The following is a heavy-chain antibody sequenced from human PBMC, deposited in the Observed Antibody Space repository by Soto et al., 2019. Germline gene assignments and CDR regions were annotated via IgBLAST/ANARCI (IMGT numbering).Heavy chain of an antibody. Sequence: EVQLLESGGGLIQPGGSLRLSCAASGFTFSSYVMGWVRQAPGKGLELVSTISGSVGYTYYAESVKGRFTVSRDNSKNTLYLQMKRLRGEDTAVYYCAKEPSACCPPNYYFDYWCQGPLVTVAS. J-gene: IGHJ4*02. CDR3: AKEPSACCPPNYYFDY. CDR2: ISGSVGYT. CDR1: GFTFSSYV. D-gene: IGHD2-15*01. V-gene: IGHV3-23*01.